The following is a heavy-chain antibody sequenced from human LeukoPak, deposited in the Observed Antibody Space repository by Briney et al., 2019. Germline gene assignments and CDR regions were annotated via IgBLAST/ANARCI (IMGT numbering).Heavy chain of an antibody. CDR1: GGSFSGYY. J-gene: IGHJ4*02. D-gene: IGHD6-19*01. CDR3: ARDEYSSGWYAY. CDR2: INHSGST. V-gene: IGHV4-34*01. Sequence: PSETLSLTCAVYGGSFSGYYWSWIRQPPGKGLEWIGEINHSGSTNYNPSLKSRVTISVDTSKNQFSLKLSSVTAADTAAYYCARDEYSSGWYAYWGQGTLVTVSS.